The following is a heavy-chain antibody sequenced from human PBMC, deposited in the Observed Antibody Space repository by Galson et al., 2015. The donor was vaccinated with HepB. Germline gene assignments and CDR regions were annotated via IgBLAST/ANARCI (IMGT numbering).Heavy chain of an antibody. CDR1: GFTFSDYY. V-gene: IGHV3-11*06. CDR2: ISSSSSYT. CDR3: ASGGYSYGWGQDY. D-gene: IGHD5-18*01. Sequence: SLRLSCAASGFTFSDYYMSWIRQAPGKGLEWVSYISSSSSYTNYADSVKGRFTISRDNAKNSLYLQMNSLRAEDTAVYYCASGGYSYGWGQDYWGQGTLVTVSS. J-gene: IGHJ4*02.